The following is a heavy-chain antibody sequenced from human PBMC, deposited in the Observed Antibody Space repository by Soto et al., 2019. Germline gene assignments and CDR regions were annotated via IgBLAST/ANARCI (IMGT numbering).Heavy chain of an antibody. V-gene: IGHV3-15*01. CDR1: GFTFSNAW. D-gene: IGHD2-21*01. CDR3: TTVKGDWWFDP. J-gene: IGHJ5*02. CDR2: IKSKTDGGAT. Sequence: PGGSLRLSCAASGFTFSNAWMSWVRQAPGKGLEWVGRIKSKTDGGATDYAAPVKGRFTISRDDSKDTLYLQMNSLKTEDTAVYYCTTVKGDWWFDPWGQGTLVTVSS.